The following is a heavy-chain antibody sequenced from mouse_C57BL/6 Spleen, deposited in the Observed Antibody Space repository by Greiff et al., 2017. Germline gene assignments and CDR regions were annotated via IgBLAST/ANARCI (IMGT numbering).Heavy chain of an antibody. J-gene: IGHJ1*03. D-gene: IGHD1-1*01. CDR2: IDPSDSYT. CDR3: ARNDGTWYFDV. Sequence: QVHVKQPGAELVMPGASVKLSCKASGYTFTSYWMHWVKQRPGQGLEWIGEIDPSDSYTNYNQKFKGKSTLTVDKSSSTAYMQLSCLTSEDSAVFYCARNDGTWYFDVWGTGTTVTVSS. V-gene: IGHV1-69*01. CDR1: GYTFTSYW.